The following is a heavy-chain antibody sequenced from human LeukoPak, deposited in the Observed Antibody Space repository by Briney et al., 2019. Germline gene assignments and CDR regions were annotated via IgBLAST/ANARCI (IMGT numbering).Heavy chain of an antibody. CDR1: GGSFSGYY. Sequence: SETLSLTCAVYGGSFSGYYWSWIRQPPGKGLEWIGEINHSGSTNYNPSLKSRVTISVDTSKNQFSLKLSSVTAADTAVYYCARASRYDFWSGYYRAWFDPWGQGTLVTVSS. CDR3: ARASRYDFWSGYYRAWFDP. CDR2: INHSGST. J-gene: IGHJ5*02. D-gene: IGHD3-3*01. V-gene: IGHV4-34*01.